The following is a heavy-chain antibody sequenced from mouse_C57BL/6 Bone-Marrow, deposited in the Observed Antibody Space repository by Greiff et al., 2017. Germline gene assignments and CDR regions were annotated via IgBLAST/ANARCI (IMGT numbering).Heavy chain of an antibody. CDR2: IRNKANNHAT. D-gene: IGHD4-1*02. V-gene: IGHV6-6*01. Sequence: EVQLVESGGGLVQPGGSMKLSCAASGFTFSDAWMDWVRQSPEKGLEWVAEIRNKANNHATYYAESVKGRFTISRDDSKSSVYLQMNSLRAEDTGIYYCTATGSYYFDYWGQGTTLTVSS. J-gene: IGHJ2*01. CDR3: TATGSYYFDY. CDR1: GFTFSDAW.